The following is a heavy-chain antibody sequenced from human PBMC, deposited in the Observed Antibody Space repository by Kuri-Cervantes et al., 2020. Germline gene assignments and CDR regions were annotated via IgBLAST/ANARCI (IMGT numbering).Heavy chain of an antibody. Sequence: GESLKISCAASGFTFSNAWMSWVRQAPGKGLEWVAVISYDGSNKYYADSVKGRFTISRDNSKNTLYLQMNSLRAEDTAVYYCARDSFWDDYGDYGLDYWGQGTLVTVSS. D-gene: IGHD4-17*01. V-gene: IGHV3-30*03. CDR1: GFTFSNAW. CDR2: ISYDGSNK. J-gene: IGHJ4*02. CDR3: ARDSFWDDYGDYGLDY.